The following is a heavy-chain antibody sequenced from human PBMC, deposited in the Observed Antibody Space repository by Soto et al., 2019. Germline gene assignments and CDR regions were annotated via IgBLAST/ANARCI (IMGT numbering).Heavy chain of an antibody. CDR2: IYPGDSDT. CDR1: GYSFTSYW. V-gene: IGHV5-51*01. CDR3: ARQDSVFGVVSLRHYGMDV. D-gene: IGHD3-3*01. J-gene: IGHJ6*02. Sequence: LKISCKGSGYSFTSYWIGWVRQMPGKGLEWMGIIYPGDSDTRYSPSSQGQVTISADKSISTAYLQWSSLKASDTAMYYCARQDSVFGVVSLRHYGMDVWGQGTTVTVSS.